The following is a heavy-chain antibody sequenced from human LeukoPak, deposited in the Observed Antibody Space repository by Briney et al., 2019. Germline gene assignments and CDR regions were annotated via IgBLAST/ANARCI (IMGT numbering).Heavy chain of an antibody. V-gene: IGHV4-34*01. CDR3: ARETSQKGAHYMDV. CDR2: INHSGST. J-gene: IGHJ6*03. D-gene: IGHD3-16*01. CDR1: GGSFSGYY. Sequence: PSETLSLTCAVYGGSFSGYYWSWIRQPPGKGLEGIGEINHSGSTNYNPSLKSRVTISVDTSKNQFSLKLSSVTAADTAVYYCARETSQKGAHYMDVWGKGTTVTISS.